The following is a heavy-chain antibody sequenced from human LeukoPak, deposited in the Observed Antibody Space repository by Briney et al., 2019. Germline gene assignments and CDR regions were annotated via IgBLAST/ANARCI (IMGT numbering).Heavy chain of an antibody. CDR1: GYTFTSYA. CDR2: INAGNGNT. J-gene: IGHJ5*02. V-gene: IGHV1-3*01. D-gene: IGHD3-3*01. CDR3: ARLTGDFWSGYDPWFDP. Sequence: ASVKVSCKASGYTFTSYAIHWVRQAPGQRLEWMGWINAGNGNTKYSQKFQARVTITRDTSASTAYMELSSLRSEDTAVYYCARLTGDFWSGYDPWFDPWGQGTLVTVSS.